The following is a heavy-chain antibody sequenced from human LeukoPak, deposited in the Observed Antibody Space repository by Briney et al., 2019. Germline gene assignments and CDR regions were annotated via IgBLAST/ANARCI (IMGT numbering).Heavy chain of an antibody. CDR2: IKSKTDGGTT. CDR1: GFTFSNAW. Sequence: GGSLRLSCAASGFTFSNAWMNWVRQAPGKGLEWVGRIKSKTDGGTTDYAAPVKGRFTISRDDSKNTQYLQMNSLKTEDTAVYYCTTDLVYGGAPASYYYGMDVWGQGTTVTVSS. J-gene: IGHJ6*02. V-gene: IGHV3-15*07. CDR3: TTDLVYGGAPASYYYGMDV. D-gene: IGHD2-8*01.